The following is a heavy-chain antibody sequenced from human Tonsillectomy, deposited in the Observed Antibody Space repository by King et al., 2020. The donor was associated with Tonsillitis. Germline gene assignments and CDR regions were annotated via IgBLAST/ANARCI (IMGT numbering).Heavy chain of an antibody. J-gene: IGHJ4*02. D-gene: IGHD6-13*01. CDR1: GFTFRTYA. CDR3: VKDRADSSSWSPLDY. CDR2: ISSDGGST. Sequence: VQLVESGGGLVQPGGSLRLSCSASGFTFRTYAMHWVRQAPGKGLEYVSTISSDGGSTYYADSVKGRFTISRDNSKNTLYLQMSSLRAEDTAVYYCVKDRADSSSWSPLDYWGQGTLVTVSS. V-gene: IGHV3-64D*06.